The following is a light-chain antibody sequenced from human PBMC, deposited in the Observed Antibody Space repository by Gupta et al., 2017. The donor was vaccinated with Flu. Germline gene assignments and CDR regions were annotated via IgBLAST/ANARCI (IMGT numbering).Light chain of an antibody. J-gene: IGLJ3*02. Sequence: SYGLTQPPSVSVAPGQTARIPCGGNNIAPNSVFWYQQQPGQAPVVVVSDYSDRPSTTLARFSGSISGNTATLTISRVEAGDDADYYCQVWDSSSEYWVFGGGTKLTVL. V-gene: IGLV3-21*02. CDR1: NIAPNS. CDR2: DYS. CDR3: QVWDSSSEYWV.